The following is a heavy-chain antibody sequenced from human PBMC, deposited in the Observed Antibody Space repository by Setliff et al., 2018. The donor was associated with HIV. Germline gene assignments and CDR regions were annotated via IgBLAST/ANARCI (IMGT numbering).Heavy chain of an antibody. CDR2: INAGNGNT. D-gene: IGHD6-13*01. Sequence: VASVKVSCKASGYTFTSYAMHWVRQAPGQRLEWMGWINAGNGNTKYSQKFQGRVTITRDTSASTAYMELSSLRSEDTGVYYCAIGSSNWPHRPNNYYFDYWGQGTPVTVSS. J-gene: IGHJ4*02. V-gene: IGHV1-3*01. CDR1: GYTFTSYA. CDR3: AIGSSNWPHRPNNYYFDY.